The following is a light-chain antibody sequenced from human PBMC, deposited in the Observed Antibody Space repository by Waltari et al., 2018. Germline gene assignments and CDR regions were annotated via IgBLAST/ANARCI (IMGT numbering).Light chain of an antibody. J-gene: IGLJ3*02. CDR1: SGSVSSNSY. V-gene: IGLV8-61*01. CDR3: LFYMGSGIWV. Sequence: QTVVTQEPSLSVSPGGTVTLTCVLSSGSVSSNSYASWYQQTPGQAPRTLVYKGNLRSSGVPGRCSGSIRGNKAALTITGAQADDESDYYCLFYMGSGIWVFGGGTKLTVL. CDR2: KGN.